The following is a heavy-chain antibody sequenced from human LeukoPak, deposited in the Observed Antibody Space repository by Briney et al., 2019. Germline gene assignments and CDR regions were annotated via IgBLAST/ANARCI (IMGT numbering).Heavy chain of an antibody. Sequence: GSLRLSCAASGFTFSNYAMSWVRQAPGKGLEWVSAIRGSGGSTYYADSVKGRFTVSRDDSRSTLYSQMKSLRAEDTALYYCAKWGDYDVLTGYYVPDYWGQGTRVTVSS. CDR1: GFTFSNYA. J-gene: IGHJ4*02. V-gene: IGHV3-23*01. CDR2: IRGSGGST. D-gene: IGHD3-9*01. CDR3: AKWGDYDVLTGYYVPDY.